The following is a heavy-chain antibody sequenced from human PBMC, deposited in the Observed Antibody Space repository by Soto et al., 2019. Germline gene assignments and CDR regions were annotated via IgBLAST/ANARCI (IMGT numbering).Heavy chain of an antibody. CDR2: ISSSNSYT. J-gene: IGHJ3*02. CDR3: ARDADILTGSDAFDI. Sequence: QVQLVESGGGLVKPGGSLRLSCAASGFTFSDYYMSWIRQAPGKGLEWVSYISSSNSYTNYADSVKGRFTISRDSAKNSLYLQMNSLRAEDTAVYYCARDADILTGSDAFDIWGQGTMVTVSS. D-gene: IGHD3-9*01. CDR1: GFTFSDYY. V-gene: IGHV3-11*05.